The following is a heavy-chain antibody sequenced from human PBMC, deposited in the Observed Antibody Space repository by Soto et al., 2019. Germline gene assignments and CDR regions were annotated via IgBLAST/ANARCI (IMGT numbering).Heavy chain of an antibody. V-gene: IGHV1-8*01. CDR3: ARAPYYCSSTSCYIDLYYYYGMDV. D-gene: IGHD2-2*02. CDR2: MNPNSGNT. CDR1: GYTFTSYD. Sequence: ASVKVSCKASGYTFTSYDINWVRQATGQGLEWMGWMNPNSGNTGYAQKFQGRVTMTRNTSISTAYMELSSLRSEGTAVYYCARAPYYCSSTSCYIDLYYYYGMDVWGQGTTVTVSS. J-gene: IGHJ6*02.